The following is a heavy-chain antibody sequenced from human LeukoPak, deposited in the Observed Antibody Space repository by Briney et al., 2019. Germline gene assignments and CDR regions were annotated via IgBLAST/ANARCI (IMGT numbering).Heavy chain of an antibody. CDR1: GFTFSNYW. J-gene: IGHJ4*02. D-gene: IGHD6-19*01. Sequence: PGGSLRLSCAASGFTFSNYWMHWVRQAPGKGLVWVSRINSDGINTSYADSVKGRFTISRDNAENSLYLQMNSLRAEDTALYYCARGEERQWLDMDYWGQGTLVTVSS. CDR2: INSDGINT. CDR3: ARGEERQWLDMDY. V-gene: IGHV3-74*01.